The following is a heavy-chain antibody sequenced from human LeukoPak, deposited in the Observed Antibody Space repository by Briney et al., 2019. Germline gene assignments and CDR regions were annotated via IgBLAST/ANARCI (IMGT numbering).Heavy chain of an antibody. V-gene: IGHV3-15*01. CDR3: TTETYYDFWSGYEAIDY. CDR1: GFTFSNAW. J-gene: IGHJ4*02. D-gene: IGHD3-3*01. Sequence: PGGSLRLSCAASGFTFSNAWMSWVRQAPGKGLEWVGRIKSKTDGGTTDYAAPVKGRFTISRDDSKNTLYLQMNSLKTEDTAVYYCTTETYYDFWSGYEAIDYWGQGTLVTVSS. CDR2: IKSKTDGGTT.